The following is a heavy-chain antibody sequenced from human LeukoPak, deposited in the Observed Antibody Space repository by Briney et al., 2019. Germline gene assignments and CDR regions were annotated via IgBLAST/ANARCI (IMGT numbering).Heavy chain of an antibody. J-gene: IGHJ4*02. D-gene: IGHD3-10*01. Sequence: GESLQISCQGSGYSFTSYWIGWVRQTPGKGLEWMGIIYPGDSDTRYSPPLQGQVTISADEPISTPYRQWSSLKASDTAMYYCARASMVRGVINPGDYWGQGTLVTVSS. CDR3: ARASMVRGVINPGDY. V-gene: IGHV5-51*04. CDR2: IYPGDSDT. CDR1: GYSFTSYW.